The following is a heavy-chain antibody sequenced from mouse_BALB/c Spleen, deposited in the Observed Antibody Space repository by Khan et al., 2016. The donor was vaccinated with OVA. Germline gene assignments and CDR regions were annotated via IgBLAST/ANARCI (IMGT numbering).Heavy chain of an antibody. CDR1: GYSFTSYL. D-gene: IGHD1-3*01. V-gene: IGHV1-5*01. CDR3: ARGGFSSFAY. Sequence: VQLQQSGTVLARPGASVKMSCKASGYSFTSYLIHWVKQRPGQGLEWIGDIYPGNGDTTYNQKFKDKAKLNAGTSANTAFMELSSRTNDDSAVYYCARGGFSSFAYWGQGTLVTVSA. J-gene: IGHJ3*01. CDR2: IYPGNGDT.